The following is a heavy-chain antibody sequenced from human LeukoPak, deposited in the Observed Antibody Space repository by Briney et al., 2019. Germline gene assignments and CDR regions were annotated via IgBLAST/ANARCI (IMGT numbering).Heavy chain of an antibody. CDR3: AREPYDFWSGPKPNWFDP. CDR1: GGTFSSYA. V-gene: IGHV1-69*05. J-gene: IGHJ5*02. CDR2: IIPIFGTA. D-gene: IGHD3-3*01. Sequence: GASVKVSCKASGGTFSSYAISWVRQAPGQGLEWMGGIIPIFGTANYAQKLQGRVTITTDESTSTAYMELSSLRSEDTAVYYCAREPYDFWSGPKPNWFDPWGQGTLVTVSS.